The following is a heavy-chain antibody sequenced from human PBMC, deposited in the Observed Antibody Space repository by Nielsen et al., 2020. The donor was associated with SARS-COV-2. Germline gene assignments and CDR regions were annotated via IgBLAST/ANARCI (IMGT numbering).Heavy chain of an antibody. J-gene: IGHJ6*02. Sequence: GESLKISCAASGFTVSSNYMSWVRQAPGKGLEWVSVIYSGGSTYYADSVKGRFTISRDNGRNSLSLQMNSLRPEDTALYYCVRDVRTAVTVWYDYGMDVWGQGTTVTVSS. D-gene: IGHD4-17*01. CDR2: IYSGGST. V-gene: IGHV3-53*05. CDR3: VRDVRTAVTVWYDYGMDV. CDR1: GFTVSSNY.